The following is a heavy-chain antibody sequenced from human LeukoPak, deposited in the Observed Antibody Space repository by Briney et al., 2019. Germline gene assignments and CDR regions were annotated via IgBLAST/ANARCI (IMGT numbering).Heavy chain of an antibody. CDR3: GRLFDS. CDR2: INYSGTT. Sequence: SETLSLTCTVSGGAIISDNFYWGWVRQPPGKGLEWAGSINYSGTTYYNPSLRSRVSISADTSRTQFFLRLNSVTAADTAVYYCGRLFDSWGQGILVTVSS. J-gene: IGHJ4*02. V-gene: IGHV4-39*01. CDR1: GGAIISDNFY.